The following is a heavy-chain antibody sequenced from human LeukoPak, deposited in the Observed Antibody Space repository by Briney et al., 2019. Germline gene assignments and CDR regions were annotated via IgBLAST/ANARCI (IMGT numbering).Heavy chain of an antibody. D-gene: IGHD6-19*01. CDR2: IIPILGIA. CDR3: ARYSSGPFSFWYFDL. J-gene: IGHJ2*01. CDR1: GGTFSSYA. Sequence: ASVKVSCKASGGTFSSYAISWVRQAPGQGLEWMGRIIPILGIANYAQKFQGRVTITADKSTSTAYMELSSLRSEDTAVYYCARYSSGPFSFWYFDLWGRGTLVTVSS. V-gene: IGHV1-69*04.